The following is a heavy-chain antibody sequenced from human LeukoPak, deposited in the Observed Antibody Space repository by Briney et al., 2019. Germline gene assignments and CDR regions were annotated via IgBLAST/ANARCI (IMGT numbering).Heavy chain of an antibody. D-gene: IGHD3-22*01. CDR2: IIAIFGTA. J-gene: IGHJ6*03. Sequence: SVTVSFKSSGGTFIIYAISWVRQAPGQGGEWLGGIIAIFGTANYAQKVQGRVTITTDELTSTAYMELSSLRSEDTAVYYCARVQGDYDSSGYQYYYYYYYMDVWGKGTTVTVSS. CDR1: GGTFIIYA. V-gene: IGHV1-69*05. CDR3: ARVQGDYDSSGYQYYYYYYYMDV.